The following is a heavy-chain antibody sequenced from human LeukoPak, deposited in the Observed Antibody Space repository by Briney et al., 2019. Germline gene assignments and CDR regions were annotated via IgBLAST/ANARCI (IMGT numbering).Heavy chain of an antibody. Sequence: GASVKVSCKASGYTFIGYSLHWVRQAPGQGLEWMAWINPNSGSTNFAQKFQGRVTMTRDTSSSTAYMELSRLRSDDTAVYYCARDRGLGSGSLDYGMDVWGQGTTVTVSS. D-gene: IGHD3-10*01. J-gene: IGHJ6*02. CDR3: ARDRGLGSGSLDYGMDV. V-gene: IGHV1-2*02. CDR1: GYTFIGYS. CDR2: INPNSGST.